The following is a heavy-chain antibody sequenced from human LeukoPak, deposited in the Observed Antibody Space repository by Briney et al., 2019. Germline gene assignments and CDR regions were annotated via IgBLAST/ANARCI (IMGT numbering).Heavy chain of an antibody. D-gene: IGHD5-24*01. CDR3: ARARRPKWERDGYTSKESAFDI. CDR1: GGSFSGYY. V-gene: IGHV4-34*01. J-gene: IGHJ3*02. CDR2: INHSGST. Sequence: SETLSLTCAVYGGSFSGYYWSWIRQPPGKGLEWIGEINHSGSTNYNPSLKSRVTISVDTSKNQFSLKLSSVTAADTAAYYCARARRPKWERDGYTSKESAFDIWGQGTMVTVS.